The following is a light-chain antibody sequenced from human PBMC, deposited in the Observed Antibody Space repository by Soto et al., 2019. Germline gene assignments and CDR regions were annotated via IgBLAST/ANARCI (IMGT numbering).Light chain of an antibody. CDR1: QSISSR. CDR2: DAS. Sequence: DIQMTQSPSTLSASIGDRVIITCRASQSISSRLAWYQQKPGKAPKVLIYDASSLESGVPSRFSGSGSETEFTLTISSLQPDDFATYYCQQYKTYPWTFGQGTKVDIK. CDR3: QQYKTYPWT. J-gene: IGKJ1*01. V-gene: IGKV1-5*01.